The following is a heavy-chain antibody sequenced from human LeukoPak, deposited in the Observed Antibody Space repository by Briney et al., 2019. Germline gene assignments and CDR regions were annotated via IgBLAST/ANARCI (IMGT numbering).Heavy chain of an antibody. CDR1: GFTLRSFY. V-gene: IGHV3-23*01. CDR3: ARDLSGTYPFDL. Sequence: GGSLRLSCAASGFTLRSFYMSWVRQAPGKGLEWVSSISESGGSTYHADSVKGRFTISRDNAKNSLYLQMNSLRDEDTAVYYCARDLSGTYPFDLWGQGTLVTVSS. D-gene: IGHD1-26*01. CDR2: ISESGGST. J-gene: IGHJ4*02.